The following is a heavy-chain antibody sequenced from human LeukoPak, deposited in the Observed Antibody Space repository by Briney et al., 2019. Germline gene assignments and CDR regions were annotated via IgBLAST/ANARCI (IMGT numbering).Heavy chain of an antibody. V-gene: IGHV4-34*01. CDR3: ARVSRYSSGRNYFDY. Sequence: SETLSLTCAVYGGSFSGYYWSWIRQPPGKGLEWIGGINHSGSTNYNPSLKSRVTISVDTSKNQFSLKLSSVTAADTAVYYCARVSRYSSGRNYFDYWGQGTLVTVSS. J-gene: IGHJ4*02. CDR2: INHSGST. D-gene: IGHD6-19*01. CDR1: GGSFSGYY.